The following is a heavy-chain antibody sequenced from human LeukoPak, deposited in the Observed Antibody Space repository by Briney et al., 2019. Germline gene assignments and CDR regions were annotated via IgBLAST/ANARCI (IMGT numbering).Heavy chain of an antibody. V-gene: IGHV3-30*02. J-gene: IGHJ4*02. CDR3: AKDRWLQGYFDY. CDR2: IRHDGSNK. Sequence: PGGSLRLSCTTSGFIFSNYGMHWVRQAPGKGLEWVAFIRHDGSNKYYADSVKGRCTISRDNSKKTAYLQMNSLRTEDTAVYYCAKDRWLQGYFDYWGQGTLVTVSS. CDR1: GFIFSNYG. D-gene: IGHD5-24*01.